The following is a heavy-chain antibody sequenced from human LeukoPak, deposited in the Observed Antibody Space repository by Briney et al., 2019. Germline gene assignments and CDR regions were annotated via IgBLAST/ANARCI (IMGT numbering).Heavy chain of an antibody. D-gene: IGHD5-24*01. J-gene: IGHJ4*02. CDR3: ARTDGYNSPYFDY. CDR1: GFTFSSYE. CDR2: ISSSGSTI. Sequence: GVLRLSCAASGFTFSSYEMNWVRQAPGKGLEWVSYISSSGSTIYYADSVKGRFTISRDNAKNSLYLQMNSLRAEDTAVYYWARTDGYNSPYFDYWGQGTLVTVSS. V-gene: IGHV3-48*03.